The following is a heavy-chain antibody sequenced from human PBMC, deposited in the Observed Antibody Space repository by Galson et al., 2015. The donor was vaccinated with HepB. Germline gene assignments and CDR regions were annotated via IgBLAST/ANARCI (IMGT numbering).Heavy chain of an antibody. D-gene: IGHD2-15*01. CDR1: GFTFYNYA. J-gene: IGHJ3*02. Sequence: SLRLSCAASGFTFYNYAMSWVRQAPGKGLECVSAISGSGSSTFYSDSVRGRFTISRDNSKNTLYLQMNSLRAADTAVFYCAKDRLRWELPDAFDIWGQGTMVTVSS. CDR3: AKDRLRWELPDAFDI. V-gene: IGHV3-23*01. CDR2: ISGSGSST.